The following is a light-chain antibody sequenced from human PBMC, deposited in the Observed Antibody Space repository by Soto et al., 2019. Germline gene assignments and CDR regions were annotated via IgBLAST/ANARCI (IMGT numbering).Light chain of an antibody. J-gene: IGKJ2*01. V-gene: IGKV1-39*01. CDR1: QSISSY. CDR3: QQSYSTPYT. Sequence: DIQMTQSPSSLSASVGDSVTITCRASQSISSYLNWYQQKPGKAPKLLIYAASSLQSGVPSRFSGSGSGTDFTITISSLQHEDFATYYCQQSYSTPYTFGQGTKLEIK. CDR2: AAS.